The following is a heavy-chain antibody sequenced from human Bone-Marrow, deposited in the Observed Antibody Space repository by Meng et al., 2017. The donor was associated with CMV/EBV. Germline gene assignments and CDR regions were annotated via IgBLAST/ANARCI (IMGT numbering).Heavy chain of an antibody. CDR1: GFTFSSYA. J-gene: IGHJ6*02. D-gene: IGHD1-26*01. V-gene: IGHV3-23*01. Sequence: GESLKISCAASGFTFSSYAMSWVRQAPGKGLEWVSAISGSGGSTYYADSVKGRFTISRDNSKNTLYLQMNSLRAEDTAVYYCARVVGSLQYYYYYYGMDVWGQGTTVTVSS. CDR2: ISGSGGST. CDR3: ARVVGSLQYYYYYYGMDV.